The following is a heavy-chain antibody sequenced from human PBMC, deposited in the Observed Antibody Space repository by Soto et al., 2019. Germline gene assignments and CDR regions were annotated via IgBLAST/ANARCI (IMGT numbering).Heavy chain of an antibody. CDR1: GFTFSSYW. Sequence: GGSLRLSCAASGFTFSSYWMSWVRQAPGKWLEWVANIKQDGSEKYYVDSVKGRFTISRDNAKNSPYLQMNSLRAEDTAVYYCARDQYSAVAGLFYYYYGMDVWGQGXTVTV. J-gene: IGHJ6*02. CDR2: IKQDGSEK. CDR3: ARDQYSAVAGLFYYYYGMDV. V-gene: IGHV3-7*01. D-gene: IGHD6-19*01.